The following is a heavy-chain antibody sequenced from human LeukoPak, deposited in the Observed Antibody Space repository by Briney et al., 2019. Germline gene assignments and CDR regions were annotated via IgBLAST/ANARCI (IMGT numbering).Heavy chain of an antibody. J-gene: IGHJ5*02. Sequence: GKEPERMGWMNPNSGNTGYAQKFQGRVTMTRNTSISTAYMELSSLRSEDTAVYYCARGGGAARSWFDPWGQGTLVTVSS. V-gene: IGHV1-8*01. CDR2: MNPNSGNT. CDR3: ARGGGAARSWFDP. D-gene: IGHD6-6*01.